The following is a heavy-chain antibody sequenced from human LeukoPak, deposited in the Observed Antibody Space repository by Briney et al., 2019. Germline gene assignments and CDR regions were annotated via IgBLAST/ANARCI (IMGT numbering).Heavy chain of an antibody. CDR3: ARSRRSGSYGGGFDY. CDR2: IYPGDSDT. D-gene: IGHD1-26*01. Sequence: GESLKISCKGSGYTFTSYWIGWVRQMPGKGLEWMGIIYPGDSDTRYSPSFQGQVTISADKSISTAYLQWSSLKASDTAMYYCARSRRSGSYGGGFDYWGQGTLVTVSS. CDR1: GYTFTSYW. V-gene: IGHV5-51*01. J-gene: IGHJ4*02.